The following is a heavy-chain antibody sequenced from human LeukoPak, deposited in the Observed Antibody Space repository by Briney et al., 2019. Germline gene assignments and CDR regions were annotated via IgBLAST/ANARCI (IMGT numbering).Heavy chain of an antibody. CDR1: GYSFTTNW. CDR2: IYPGDSNT. V-gene: IGHV5-51*01. CDR3: TRRDYYDKYYFDY. Sequence: GESLKISCKGSGYSFTTNWIAWVRQMPGKGLEWMGIIYPGDSNTRYSPSFQGQVTISADKSINTAYLQWSSLKASDTAMYYCTRRDYYDKYYFDYWGQGTLVTVSS. D-gene: IGHD3-22*01. J-gene: IGHJ4*02.